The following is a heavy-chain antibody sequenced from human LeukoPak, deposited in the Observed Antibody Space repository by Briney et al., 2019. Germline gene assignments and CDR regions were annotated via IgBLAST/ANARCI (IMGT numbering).Heavy chain of an antibody. V-gene: IGHV1-18*01. CDR2: ISAYNGNT. CDR1: GYTFSSYG. CDR3: ARGQDYYDSSGYWGY. D-gene: IGHD3-22*01. Sequence: ASVKVSCKASGYTFSSYGISWVRQAPGQGLEWMGWISAYNGNTNYAQKLQGRVTMTTDTSTSTAYMELRSLRSDDTAVYYCARGQDYYDSSGYWGYWGQGTLVTVSS. J-gene: IGHJ4*02.